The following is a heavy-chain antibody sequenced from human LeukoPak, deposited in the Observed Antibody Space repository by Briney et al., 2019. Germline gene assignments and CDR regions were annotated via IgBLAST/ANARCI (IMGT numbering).Heavy chain of an antibody. J-gene: IGHJ4*02. V-gene: IGHV1-18*01. D-gene: IGHD6-13*01. CDR1: GYTFTSYG. CDR3: ARDFSRLAAAGHLVGY. CDR2: ISAYNGNT. Sequence: GASVKVSCKASGYTFTSYGISWVRQAPGQGLEWMGWISAYNGNTNYAQKLQGRVTMTTDTSTSTAYMELRSLRSDDTAVYYCARDFSRLAAAGHLVGYWGQGTLVTVSS.